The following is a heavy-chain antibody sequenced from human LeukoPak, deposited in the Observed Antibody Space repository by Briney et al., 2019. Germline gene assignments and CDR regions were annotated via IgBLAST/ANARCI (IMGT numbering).Heavy chain of an antibody. D-gene: IGHD6-13*01. CDR2: INPNSGGT. CDR1: GYTFTGYY. Sequence: ASVKVSCKASGYTFTGYYMHWVRQAPGQGLEWMGWINPNSGGTNYAQKFQGRVTMTRDTSISTAYMELSRLRSDDTAVYYCARNLAPKSIAAAGTAFDCWGQGTLVTVSS. V-gene: IGHV1-2*02. CDR3: ARNLAPKSIAAAGTAFDC. J-gene: IGHJ4*02.